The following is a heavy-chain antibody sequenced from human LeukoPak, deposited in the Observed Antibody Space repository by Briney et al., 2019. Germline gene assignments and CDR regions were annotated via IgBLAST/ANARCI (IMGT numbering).Heavy chain of an antibody. Sequence: GASVKVCCKASGFTVIGHFLHWVRQAPGQGLRWMGWINRNSGDTKYGQNFQGRMTLTMDTSISTSYMELSSLTSDDTAVYYCATPWTCTLPDCPLLHWGQGALVTVSS. CDR2: INRNSGDT. J-gene: IGHJ4*02. CDR1: GFTVIGHF. V-gene: IGHV1-2*02. D-gene: IGHD2-8*01. CDR3: ATPWTCTLPDCPLLH.